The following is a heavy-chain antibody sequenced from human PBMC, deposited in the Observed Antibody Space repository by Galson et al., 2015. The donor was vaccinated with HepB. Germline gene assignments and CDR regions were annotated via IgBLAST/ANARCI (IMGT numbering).Heavy chain of an antibody. CDR1: GFSLRTSGMR. J-gene: IGHJ3*02. V-gene: IGHV2-70*04. CDR3: ARISYCVRAFDS. D-gene: IGHD1-26*01. Sequence: PALVIPSQTLTLPCTFSGFSLRTSGMRVSWIRQHPGKALEWLARIDWDEDKVYSTSLKTRLTISKDTSKIQVVLTMTNVDPVDTSTYDCARISYCVRAFDSWGQGTMVTVSS. CDR2: IDWDEDK.